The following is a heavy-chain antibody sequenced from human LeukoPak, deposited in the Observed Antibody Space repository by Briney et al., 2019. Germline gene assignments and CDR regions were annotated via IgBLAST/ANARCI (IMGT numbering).Heavy chain of an antibody. CDR3: ARDRLPYCGGDCNFDY. D-gene: IGHD2-21*02. Sequence: GGSLRLSCAASGFTFSSYGMHWVRQAPGKGLEWVAVIWYDGSNEYYADSVKGRFTISRDNSKNTLYLQMNSLRAEDTAVYYCARDRLPYCGGDCNFDYWGQGTLVTVSS. J-gene: IGHJ4*02. V-gene: IGHV3-33*01. CDR1: GFTFSSYG. CDR2: IWYDGSNE.